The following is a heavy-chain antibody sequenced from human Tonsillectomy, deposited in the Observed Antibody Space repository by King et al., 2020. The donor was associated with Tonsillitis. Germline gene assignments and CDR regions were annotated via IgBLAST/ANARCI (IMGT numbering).Heavy chain of an antibody. V-gene: IGHV4-31*01. CDR1: GGSISSGGYF. J-gene: IGHJ4*02. Sequence: VQLQESGPGLVKPSQTLSLTCTVSGGSISSGGYFWNWIRQHPGKGLEWIGYIYYSGSTYYNPSLKSLVTISVDTSKNQFSLKLRSVTAADTAVYYCARAGYCSGGSCYRGFDYWGQGTLVTVSS. CDR3: ARAGYCSGGSCYRGFDY. CDR2: IYYSGST. D-gene: IGHD2-15*01.